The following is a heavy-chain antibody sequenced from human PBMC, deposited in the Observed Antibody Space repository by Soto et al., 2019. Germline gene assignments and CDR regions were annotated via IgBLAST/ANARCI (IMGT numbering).Heavy chain of an antibody. V-gene: IGHV3-30*18. D-gene: IGHD1-20*01. CDR1: GFTFSSYG. J-gene: IGHJ6*02. CDR2: ISYDGSNK. Sequence: GGSLRLSCAASGFTFSSYGMHWVRQAPGKGLEWVAVISYDGSNKYYADSVKGRFTISRDNSKNTMYLQMNSLRAEDTAVYYCAKPRITGRYYYYYGMDVWGQGTTVTVSS. CDR3: AKPRITGRYYYYYGMDV.